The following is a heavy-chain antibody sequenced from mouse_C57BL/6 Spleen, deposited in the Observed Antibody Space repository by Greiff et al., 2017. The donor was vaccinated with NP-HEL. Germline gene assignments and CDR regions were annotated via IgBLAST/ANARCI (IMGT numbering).Heavy chain of an antibody. D-gene: IGHD2-2*01. CDR1: GYTFTSYW. CDR3: ARRGTMVTEDYAMDY. CDR2: IHPNSGST. Sequence: VQLQQPGAELVKPGASVKLSCKASGYTFTSYWMHWVKQRPGQGLEWIGMIHPNSGSTNYTEQFKSKATLTVDKSSSTAYMKLSSLTSEDSAVYYGARRGTMVTEDYAMDYWGQGTSVTVSS. V-gene: IGHV1-64*01. J-gene: IGHJ4*01.